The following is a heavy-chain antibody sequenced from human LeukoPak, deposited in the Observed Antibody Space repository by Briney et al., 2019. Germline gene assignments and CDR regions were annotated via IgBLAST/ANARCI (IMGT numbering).Heavy chain of an antibody. J-gene: IGHJ4*02. Sequence: GGSLRLSCAASGFTFSSYAMSWVRQAPGKGLEWVSAISGSGGSTYYADSAKGRFTISRDNSKNTLYLQMNSLRAEDTAVYYCAKDLVIVVVRPNYYFDYWGQGTLVTVSS. D-gene: IGHD3-22*01. CDR1: GFTFSSYA. V-gene: IGHV3-23*01. CDR2: ISGSGGST. CDR3: AKDLVIVVVRPNYYFDY.